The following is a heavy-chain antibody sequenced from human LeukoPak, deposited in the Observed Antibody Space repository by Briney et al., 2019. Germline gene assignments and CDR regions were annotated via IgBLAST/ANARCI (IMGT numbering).Heavy chain of an antibody. D-gene: IGHD6-13*01. V-gene: IGHV4-34*01. CDR1: GGSLSGYY. CDR2: INHSGST. CDR3: ARGRGIYSSSWSGFRYYFDY. Sequence: PETLSLTCAVYGGSLSGYYWSWIRQHPGKGLEWIGEINHSGSTNYNPSLKSRVTISVDTSKNQFSLKLSSVTAADTAVYYCARGRGIYSSSWSGFRYYFDYWGQGTLVTVSS. J-gene: IGHJ4*02.